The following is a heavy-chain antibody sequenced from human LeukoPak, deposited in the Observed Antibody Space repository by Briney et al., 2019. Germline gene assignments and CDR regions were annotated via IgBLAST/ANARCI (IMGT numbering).Heavy chain of an antibody. J-gene: IGHJ3*02. V-gene: IGHV1-8*02. CDR2: MNPNSGNT. CDR1: GYTFTGYY. CDR3: ARDTTVTDAFDI. Sequence: ASVKVSCKASGYTFTGYYMHWVRQATGQGLEWMGWMNPNSGNTGYAQKFQGRVTMTRNTSISTAYMELSSLRSEDTAVYYCARDTTVTDAFDIWGQGTMVTVSS. D-gene: IGHD4-17*01.